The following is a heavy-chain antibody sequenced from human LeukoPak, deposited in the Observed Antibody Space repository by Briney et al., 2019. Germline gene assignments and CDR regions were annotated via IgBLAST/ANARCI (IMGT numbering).Heavy chain of an antibody. CDR1: GFTVSSNF. Sequence: PGGSLRLSCAASGFTVSSNFMSWVRQAPGKGLEWVSVIYSGGSTYYADSVKGRFTISRHNSKSTLYLQMNSLRAEDTAVYYCARLYGTFLEWSPYFDYWGQGTLVTVSS. CDR2: IYSGGST. CDR3: ARLYGTFLEWSPYFDY. D-gene: IGHD3-3*02. J-gene: IGHJ4*02. V-gene: IGHV3-53*04.